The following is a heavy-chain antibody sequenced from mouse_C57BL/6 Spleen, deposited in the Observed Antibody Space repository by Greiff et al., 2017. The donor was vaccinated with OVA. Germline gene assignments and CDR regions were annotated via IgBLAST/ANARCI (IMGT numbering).Heavy chain of an antibody. CDR3: ARRVVARYWYFDV. Sequence: QVQLQQPGAELVMPGASVKLSCKASGYTFTSYWMHWVKQRPGQGLEWIGEIDPSDSYTNYNQKFKGKSTLTVDKSSSTAYMQLSSLTSEDSAVYYCARRVVARYWYFDVWGTGTTVTVSS. D-gene: IGHD1-1*01. CDR2: IDPSDSYT. CDR1: GYTFTSYW. V-gene: IGHV1-69*01. J-gene: IGHJ1*03.